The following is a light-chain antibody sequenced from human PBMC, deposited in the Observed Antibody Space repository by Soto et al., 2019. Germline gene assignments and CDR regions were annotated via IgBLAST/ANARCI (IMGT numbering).Light chain of an antibody. V-gene: IGLV2-14*03. CDR3: SSYTSSSTLSTYV. CDR2: DVS. J-gene: IGLJ1*01. CDR1: SSDVGDYNY. Sequence: QSALTQPASVSGSPGQSITISCTGTSSDVGDYNYVSWYQHHPGKAPKLMIYDVSNRPSGVSNRFSGSKSGNTASLIISGLQAEDEADYYCSSYTSSSTLSTYVFGTGTKLTVL.